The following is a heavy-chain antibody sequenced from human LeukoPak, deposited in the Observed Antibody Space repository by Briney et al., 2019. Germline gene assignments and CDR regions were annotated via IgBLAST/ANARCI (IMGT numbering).Heavy chain of an antibody. CDR2: INHSGST. Sequence: SETLSLTCAVYGGSFNGYYWSWIRQPPGKGLEWIGEINHSGSTNYNPSLKSRVTISVDTSKNQFSLKLSSVTAADTAVYYCARGREAAAAWGGFDYWGQGTLVTVSS. CDR1: GGSFNGYY. CDR3: ARGREAAAAWGGFDY. V-gene: IGHV4-34*01. J-gene: IGHJ4*02. D-gene: IGHD6-13*01.